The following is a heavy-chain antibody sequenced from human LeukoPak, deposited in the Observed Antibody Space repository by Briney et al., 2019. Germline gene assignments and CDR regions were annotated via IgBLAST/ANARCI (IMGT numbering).Heavy chain of an antibody. Sequence: PGGSLRLSCAASGFTFDDYGMHWVRQVPGKGLEWVSGIRWNSGSIGYGDSVRGRFTISRENAKNSLYLQMSSLRPEDTALYYCAEDFSNDWTVWYIDHWGRGTLVIVSS. CDR1: GFTFDDYG. D-gene: IGHD6-19*01. V-gene: IGHV3-9*01. J-gene: IGHJ2*01. CDR3: AEDFSNDWTVWYIDH. CDR2: IRWNSGSI.